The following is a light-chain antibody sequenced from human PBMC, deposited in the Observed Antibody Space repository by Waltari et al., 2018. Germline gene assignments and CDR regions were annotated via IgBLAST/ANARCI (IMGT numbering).Light chain of an antibody. Sequence: EIVLTQSPDSLSLSPGERATLSCRASQSLRSNYFAWYRQRPGQAPRLLIYGASRRATGITDRFSGSGSETDFTLTINRLEPADFAVYYCQQFDDSQWSFGQGTKVELK. CDR3: QQFDDSQWS. CDR1: QSLRSNY. J-gene: IGKJ1*01. V-gene: IGKV3-20*01. CDR2: GAS.